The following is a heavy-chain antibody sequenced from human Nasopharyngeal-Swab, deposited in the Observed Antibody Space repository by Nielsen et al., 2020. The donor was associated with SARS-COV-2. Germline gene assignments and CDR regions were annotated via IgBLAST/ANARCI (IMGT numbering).Heavy chain of an antibody. D-gene: IGHD3-22*01. CDR2: IYHSGST. Sequence: WIRQPPGKGLEWIGEIYHSGSTNYNPSLKSRVTISVDKSKNQFSLKLSSVPAADTAVYYCARQPDRYYYDSSGYSDYWGQGTLVTVSS. V-gene: IGHV4-4*02. J-gene: IGHJ4*02. CDR3: ARQPDRYYYDSSGYSDY.